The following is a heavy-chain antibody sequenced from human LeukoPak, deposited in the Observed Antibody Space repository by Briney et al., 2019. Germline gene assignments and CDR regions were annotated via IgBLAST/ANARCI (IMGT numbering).Heavy chain of an antibody. D-gene: IGHD3-3*01. CDR1: GGSISSGGYY. V-gene: IGHV4-31*03. CDR2: IYYSGST. CDR3: ARDTTPGFWSGYYTDYYYGMDV. Sequence: SETLSLTCTVSGGSISSGGYYWSWIRQHPGKGLEWIGYIYYSGSTYYNPSLKSRVTISVDTSKNQFSLKLSPVTAADTAVYYCARDTTPGFWSGYYTDYYYGMDVWGQGTTVTVSS. J-gene: IGHJ6*02.